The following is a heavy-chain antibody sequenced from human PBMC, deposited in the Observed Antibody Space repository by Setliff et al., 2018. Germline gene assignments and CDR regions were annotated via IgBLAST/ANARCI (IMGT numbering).Heavy chain of an antibody. J-gene: IGHJ4*02. Sequence: GASVKVSCKASGYTFTGYYMHWVRQAPGQGLEWMGWINPNSGGTNYAQKFQGRVTMTADTSTSTAYMELRSLRSDDTAVYYCARVTIAVAGYFDFWGQGTLVTVSS. CDR1: GYTFTGYY. CDR2: INPNSGGT. CDR3: ARVTIAVAGYFDF. V-gene: IGHV1-2*02. D-gene: IGHD6-19*01.